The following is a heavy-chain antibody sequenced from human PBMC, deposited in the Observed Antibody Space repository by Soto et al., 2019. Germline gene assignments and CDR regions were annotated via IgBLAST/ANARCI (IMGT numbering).Heavy chain of an antibody. CDR2: TYYRFKWYN. CDR1: GDSVSSNSAA. V-gene: IGHV6-1*01. CDR3: ARERGVFSEAFDI. Sequence: PSPTLSLTCAISGDSVSSNSAALNWLRQSPSRGLEWLGRTYYRFKWYNDYVVSVKSRITIHPDTSKNQFSLQPNSVTPEDTAVYYCARERGVFSEAFDIWGQGTVVTVSS. J-gene: IGHJ3*02. D-gene: IGHD3-10*01.